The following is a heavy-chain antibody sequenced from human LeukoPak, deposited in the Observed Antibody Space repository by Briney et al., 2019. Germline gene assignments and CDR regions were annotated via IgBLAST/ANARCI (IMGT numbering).Heavy chain of an antibody. Sequence: GGSLRLSCAASGFTFSSYAMHWVRQAPGKGLEWVAVISYDGSNKYYADSVKGRFTISRDNSKNTQYLQMNSLRAEDTAVYYCARPSIAARTSAFDIWGQGTMVTVSS. CDR1: GFTFSSYA. CDR3: ARPSIAARTSAFDI. D-gene: IGHD6-6*01. CDR2: ISYDGSNK. V-gene: IGHV3-30-3*01. J-gene: IGHJ3*02.